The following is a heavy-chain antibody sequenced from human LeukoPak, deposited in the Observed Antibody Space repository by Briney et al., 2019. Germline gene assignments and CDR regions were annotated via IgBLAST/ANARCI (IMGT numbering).Heavy chain of an antibody. D-gene: IGHD2-15*01. J-gene: IGHJ4*02. CDR3: ARLLPASRHYFDY. CDR1: GLTVSSEY. V-gene: IGHV3-53*01. CDR2: IYGAGAT. Sequence: PGGSLRLSCAAYGLTVSSEYLAWVRQAPGKGLEWISAIYGAGATYYADSVQGRFTISRDTYSNALYLQMNSLRVEDTAVYHCARLLPASRHYFDYWGQGTLVTASS.